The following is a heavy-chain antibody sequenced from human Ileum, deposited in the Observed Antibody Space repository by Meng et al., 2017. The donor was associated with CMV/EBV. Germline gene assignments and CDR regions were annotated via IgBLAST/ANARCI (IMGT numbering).Heavy chain of an antibody. CDR3: ARAVAGWYFDL. CDR1: GGSISSGDYW. CDR2: ISYSGST. D-gene: IGHD3-10*01. V-gene: IGHV4-30-4*08. Sequence: QVQLQGLGPGLLNPSQTLSLTCTVSGGSISSGDYWWSWIRQPPGMGLEWIGYISYSGSTYYNPSLRSRVTVSVDTSNNQFSLDLRSGTAADTAVYYCARAVAGWYFDLWGRGTLVTVSS. J-gene: IGHJ2*01.